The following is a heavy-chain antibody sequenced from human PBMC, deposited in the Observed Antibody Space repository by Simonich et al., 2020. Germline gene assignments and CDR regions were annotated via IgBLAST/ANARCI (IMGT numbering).Heavy chain of an antibody. CDR2: IYYRWST. CDR1: GGSISSSSYY. CDR3: ARHAGFAFDI. V-gene: IGHV4-39*01. Sequence: QLQLQESGPGLVKPSETLSLTCTVSGGSISSSSYYWGWIRQPPGKGLGWIGSIYYRWSTYYNPSLKSRVTISVDTSKNQFSLKLSSVTAADTAVYYCARHAGFAFDIWGQGTMVTVSS. J-gene: IGHJ3*02. D-gene: IGHD6-13*01.